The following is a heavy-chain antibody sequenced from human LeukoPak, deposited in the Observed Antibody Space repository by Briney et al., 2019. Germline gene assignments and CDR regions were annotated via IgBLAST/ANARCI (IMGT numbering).Heavy chain of an antibody. CDR2: IYYSGST. D-gene: IGHD2-21*02. CDR1: GVSISSSSYY. CDR3: ARVVVTAIGSYYYYYYGMDV. J-gene: IGHJ6*02. Sequence: SETLSLTCTVSGVSISSSSYYWGWIRQPPGKGLEWIGSIYYSGSTYYNPSLKSRVTISVDTSKNQFSLKLSSVTAADTAVYYCARVVVTAIGSYYYYYYGMDVWVQGTTVTVSS. V-gene: IGHV4-39*01.